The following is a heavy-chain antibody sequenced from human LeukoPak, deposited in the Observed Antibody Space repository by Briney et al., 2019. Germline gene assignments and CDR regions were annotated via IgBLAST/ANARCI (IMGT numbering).Heavy chain of an antibody. J-gene: IGHJ5*02. D-gene: IGHD1-26*01. CDR2: MTGSGSST. CDR1: GFTFSNYA. CDR3: AKGAAGATRWFDP. V-gene: IGHV3-23*01. Sequence: GSLRLSCAASGFTFSNYAMTWVRQAPGKGLEWVSTMTGSGSSTSYADSVKGRFTVSRDSSKNTLYLQMSGLRGEDTAVYYCAKGAAGATRWFDPWGRGTLVTVSS.